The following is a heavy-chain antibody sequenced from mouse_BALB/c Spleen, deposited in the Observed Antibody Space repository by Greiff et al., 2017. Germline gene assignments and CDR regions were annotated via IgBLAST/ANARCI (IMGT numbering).Heavy chain of an antibody. V-gene: IGHV1-37*01. Sequence: EVQLQQSGPELVKPGASVKISCKASGYSFTGYFMNWVKQSHGKSLEWIGRINPYNGDTFYNQKFKGKATLTVDKSSSKANMELLSLTSEDSAVYYCGSEEDYRYDDGDAMDYWGQGTSVTVSA. D-gene: IGHD2-14*01. CDR1: GYSFTGYF. J-gene: IGHJ4*01. CDR3: GSEEDYRYDDGDAMDY. CDR2: INPYNGDT.